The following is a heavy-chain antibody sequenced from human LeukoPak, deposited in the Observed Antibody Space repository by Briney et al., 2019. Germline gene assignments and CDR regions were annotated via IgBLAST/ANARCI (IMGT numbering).Heavy chain of an antibody. CDR2: IYYSGST. CDR3: ARHYYDSSGYYGIFDY. CDR1: GGSISSSSYY. J-gene: IGHJ4*02. D-gene: IGHD3-22*01. Sequence: SETLSLTCTVSGGSISSSSYYWGWIRQPPGKGLEWIGSIYYSGSTYYNPSLKSRVTISVDTSKNQFSLRLSSVTAADTAVYYCARHYYDSSGYYGIFDYWGQGTLVTVSS. V-gene: IGHV4-39*07.